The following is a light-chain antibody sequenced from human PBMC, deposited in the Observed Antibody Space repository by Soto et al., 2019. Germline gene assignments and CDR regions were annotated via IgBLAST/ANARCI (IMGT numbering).Light chain of an antibody. CDR3: QQLFDSPIT. V-gene: IGKV1-9*01. CDR1: QVISTS. Sequence: GESVTITCRASQVISTSLAWYQVKPGKAPKLLIYAASTLESGVPSRLSATVSGTEFSLTITSLQPEDFATYYCQQLFDSPITFGQGTRLEIK. J-gene: IGKJ5*01. CDR2: AAS.